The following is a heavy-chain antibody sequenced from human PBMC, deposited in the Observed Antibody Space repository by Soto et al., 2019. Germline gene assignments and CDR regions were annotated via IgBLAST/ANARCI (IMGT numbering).Heavy chain of an antibody. CDR3: ARDYRRNSDTFDI. D-gene: IGHD4-4*01. J-gene: IGHJ3*02. V-gene: IGHV1-8*01. CDR1: GYTFTSYD. Sequence: ASVKVSCKASGYTFTSYDINWVRQATGQGLEWMGWMNPNSGNTGYAQKFQGRVTMARNTSISTAYMELSSLRSEDTAVYYCARDYRRNSDTFDIWGQGTMVTVS. CDR2: MNPNSGNT.